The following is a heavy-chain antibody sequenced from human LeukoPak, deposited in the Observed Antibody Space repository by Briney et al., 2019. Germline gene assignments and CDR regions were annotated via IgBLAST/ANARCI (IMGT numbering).Heavy chain of an antibody. V-gene: IGHV4-34*01. Sequence: SETLSLTCAVYGGSFSGYYWSWIRQPPGKGLEWIGEINHSGSTNYNPSLKSRVTIPVDTSKNQFSLKLSSVTAADTAVYYCARGGTMVRGVIEPFDYWGQGTLVTASS. CDR3: ARGGTMVRGVIEPFDY. D-gene: IGHD3-10*01. CDR1: GGSFSGYY. CDR2: INHSGST. J-gene: IGHJ4*02.